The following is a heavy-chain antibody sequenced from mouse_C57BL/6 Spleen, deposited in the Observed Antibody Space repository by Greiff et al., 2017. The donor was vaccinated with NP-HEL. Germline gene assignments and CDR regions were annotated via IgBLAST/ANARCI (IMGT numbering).Heavy chain of an antibody. CDR3: ARGGDITTTAGDY. D-gene: IGHD1-1*01. J-gene: IGHJ4*01. V-gene: IGHV1-81*01. Sequence: VKLQESGAELARPGASVKLSCKASGYTFTSYGISWVKQRTGQGLEWIGEIYPRSGNTYYNEKFKGKATLTADKSSSTAYMELRSLTSEDSAVYFCARGGDITTTAGDYWGQGTSVTVSS. CDR2: IYPRSGNT. CDR1: GYTFTSYG.